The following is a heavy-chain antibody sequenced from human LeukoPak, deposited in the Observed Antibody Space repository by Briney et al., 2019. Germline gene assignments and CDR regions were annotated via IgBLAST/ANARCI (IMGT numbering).Heavy chain of an antibody. V-gene: IGHV3-11*06. D-gene: IGHD6-13*01. CDR3: ARALKQLVGPIGY. J-gene: IGHJ4*02. CDR2: ISSSSSYI. Sequence: GGSLRLSCAASGFTFSDYYMSWIRQAPGKGLEWVSSISSSSSYIYYADSVKGRFTISRDNSKNTLYLQMNSLRAEDTAVYYCARALKQLVGPIGYWGQGTLVTVSS. CDR1: GFTFSDYY.